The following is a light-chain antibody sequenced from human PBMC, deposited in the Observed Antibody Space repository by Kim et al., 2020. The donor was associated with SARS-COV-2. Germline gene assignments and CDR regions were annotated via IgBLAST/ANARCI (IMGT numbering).Light chain of an antibody. CDR3: QQYDNYPLT. Sequence: DIQMTKSPSTLSASVGDRVTITCRASQSISSWLAWYQQKPGKAPKLLIYEASSLESGFPSRFSGGASGTEFTFTISSLQPDDFATYYCQQYDNYPLTFGQGTTVDIK. CDR1: QSISSW. V-gene: IGKV1-5*03. CDR2: EAS. J-gene: IGKJ1*01.